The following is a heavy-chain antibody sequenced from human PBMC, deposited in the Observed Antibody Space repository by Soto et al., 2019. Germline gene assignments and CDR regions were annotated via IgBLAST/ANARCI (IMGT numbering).Heavy chain of an antibody. D-gene: IGHD3-10*01. V-gene: IGHV1-2*04. Sequence: QVQLVQSGAEVKKPGASVKGSCKASGYTFTGYYMHWLRQAPGQGLEWMGWINPNSGGTNYAQKFQGCVTMTRDTSISTAYMGLSRLRSDDTAVYYCARVGYYGSGSYDYGGLGTVVTVSS. J-gene: IGHJ4*02. CDR2: INPNSGGT. CDR1: GYTFTGYY. CDR3: ARVGYYGSGSYDY.